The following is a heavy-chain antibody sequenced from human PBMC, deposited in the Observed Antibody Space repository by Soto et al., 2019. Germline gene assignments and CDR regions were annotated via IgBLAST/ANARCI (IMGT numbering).Heavy chain of an antibody. CDR1: GFTFSNAW. D-gene: IGHD1-1*01. CDR3: TTANWNPSLYYYYGMDV. Sequence: PGGSLRLSWAASGFTFSNAWMSWVRQAPGKGLEWVGRIKSKTDGGTTDYAAPVKGRFTISRDDSKNTLYLQMNSLKTEDTAVYYCTTANWNPSLYYYYGMDVWGQGTTVTVSS. J-gene: IGHJ6*02. CDR2: IKSKTDGGTT. V-gene: IGHV3-15*07.